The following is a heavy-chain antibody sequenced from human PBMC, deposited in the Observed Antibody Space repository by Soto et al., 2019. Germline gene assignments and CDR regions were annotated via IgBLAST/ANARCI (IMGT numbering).Heavy chain of an antibody. Sequence: SVDVTSEACRYTYTSYALHWLRQAHGQRLEWMGWINAGNGNTKYSQKFQGRVTITRDTSASTAYMELSSLGSEDTAVYYCARGDSSSWYSPDYWGQGTLVTVSS. CDR3: ARGDSSSWYSPDY. CDR2: INAGNGNT. CDR1: RYTYTSYA. D-gene: IGHD6-13*01. V-gene: IGHV1-3*01. J-gene: IGHJ4*02.